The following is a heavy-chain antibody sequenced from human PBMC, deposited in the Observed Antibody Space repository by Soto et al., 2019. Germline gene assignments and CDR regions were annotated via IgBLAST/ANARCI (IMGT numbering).Heavy chain of an antibody. D-gene: IGHD5-18*01. CDR2: ISSHGSNK. J-gene: IGHJ4*02. CDR1: GFSFDTYG. CDR3: AKDPVWRYSFGWAFDY. V-gene: IGHV3-30*18. Sequence: QVQLVESGGGVVQPGTSLRLSCAASGFSFDTYGMHWVRQAPGKGLEWVAVISSHGSNKYYADSVKGRFTISRDDSKNTVYLQMHSLRTEDTALYYCAKDPVWRYSFGWAFDYWGQGTLVTVSS.